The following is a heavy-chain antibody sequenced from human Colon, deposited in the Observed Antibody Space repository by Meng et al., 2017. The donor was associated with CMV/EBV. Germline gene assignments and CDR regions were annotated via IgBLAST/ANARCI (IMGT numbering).Heavy chain of an antibody. CDR1: GFTFRSYE. D-gene: IGHD3-3*01. J-gene: IGHJ6*02. Sequence: SCSASGFTFRSYEMNWVRQAPGKGLEWVSYISSGGQTIHYADSVKGRFTISRDNTNNSLYLQMSSLRADDTAVYYCARDPSLITISGVVTYGMDVWGPGTTVTVSS. V-gene: IGHV3-48*03. CDR3: ARDPSLITISGVVTYGMDV. CDR2: ISSGGQTI.